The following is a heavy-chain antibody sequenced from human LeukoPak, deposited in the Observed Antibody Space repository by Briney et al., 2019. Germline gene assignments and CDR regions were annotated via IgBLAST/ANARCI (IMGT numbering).Heavy chain of an antibody. CDR1: GFTFSSYA. CDR3: ARQYGSGSSNWFDP. D-gene: IGHD3-10*01. J-gene: IGHJ5*02. V-gene: IGHV3-23*01. Sequence: PRGSLRLSCAASGFTFSSYAMSWVRQAPGKGLEWVSAISGSGGSTYYADSVKGRFTISRDNSKNTLYLQINSLRGEDTAVYYCARQYGSGSSNWFDPWGQGTLVTVSS. CDR2: ISGSGGST.